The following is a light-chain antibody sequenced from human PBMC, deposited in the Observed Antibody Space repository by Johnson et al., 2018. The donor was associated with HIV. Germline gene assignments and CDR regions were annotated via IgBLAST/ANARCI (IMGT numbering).Light chain of an antibody. V-gene: IGLV1-51*02. Sequence: QFVLTQPPSVSAAPGQRVTISCSGNNSNIGYNSVSWYQQVPGTAPKLLIYENKKRPSGIADRFSASKSGTSATLDITGLQTGDEADYYCGTWDDRLGVFVFASETKVTVL. CDR3: GTWDDRLGVFV. J-gene: IGLJ1*01. CDR2: ENK. CDR1: NSNIGYNS.